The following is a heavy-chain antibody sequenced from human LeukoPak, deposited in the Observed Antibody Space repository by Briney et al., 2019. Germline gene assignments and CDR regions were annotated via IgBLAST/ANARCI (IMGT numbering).Heavy chain of an antibody. D-gene: IGHD2-2*01. CDR3: ARGTVVPAATFVY. CDR1: GFTVSSNY. Sequence: GGSLRLSCAASGFTVSSNYMSWVRQAPGKGLEWVSVIYSGGSTYYADSVKGRFTISRDNSKNTLYLQMNSLRAEDTAVYYCARGTVVPAATFVYWGQGTLVTVSS. J-gene: IGHJ4*02. CDR2: IYSGGST. V-gene: IGHV3-66*02.